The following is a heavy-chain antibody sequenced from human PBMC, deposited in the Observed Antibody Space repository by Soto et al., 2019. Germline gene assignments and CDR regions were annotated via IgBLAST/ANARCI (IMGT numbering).Heavy chain of an antibody. CDR2: INPNSGGT. Sequence: ASVKVSCKASGGTFSSYAISWVRQAPGQGLEWMGWINPNSGGTNYAQKFQGRVTMTRDTSISTAYMELSRLRSDDTAVYYCARDRVLRFLEWLPSHYYGMDVWGQGTTVTVSS. CDR1: GGTFSSYA. CDR3: ARDRVLRFLEWLPSHYYGMDV. V-gene: IGHV1-2*02. D-gene: IGHD3-3*01. J-gene: IGHJ6*02.